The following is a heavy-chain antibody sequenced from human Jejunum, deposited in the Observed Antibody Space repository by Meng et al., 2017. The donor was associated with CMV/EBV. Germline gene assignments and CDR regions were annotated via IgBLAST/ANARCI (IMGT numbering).Heavy chain of an antibody. CDR2: YSHSGDT. D-gene: IGHD2-8*02. CDR3: ARSPGFWSLDP. J-gene: IGHJ5*02. V-gene: IGHV4-4*02. CDR1: GASITSGLW. Sequence: AVSGASITSGLWWSWVRQTPGKGLEWIGEYSHSGDTRYNPSLQSRVIISLHKTENQFSLEVTSVTAADTGVYYCARSPGFWSLDPWGRGTLVTVSS.